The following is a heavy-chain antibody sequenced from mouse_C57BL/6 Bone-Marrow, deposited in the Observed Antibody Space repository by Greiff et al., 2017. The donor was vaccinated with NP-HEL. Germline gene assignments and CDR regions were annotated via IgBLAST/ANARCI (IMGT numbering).Heavy chain of an antibody. Sequence: QVQLQQPGAELVKPGASVKVSCKASGYTFTSYWMHWVKQRPGQGLEWIGRIHPSDSDTNYNQKFKGKATLTVDKSSSTAYMQLSSLTSEDDAVYYCAIALYDSNYHTFDYWGQGNALSVSA. CDR1: GYTFTSYW. J-gene: IGHJ2*01. V-gene: IGHV1-74*01. CDR3: AIALYDSNYHTFDY. D-gene: IGHD2-5*01. CDR2: IHPSDSDT.